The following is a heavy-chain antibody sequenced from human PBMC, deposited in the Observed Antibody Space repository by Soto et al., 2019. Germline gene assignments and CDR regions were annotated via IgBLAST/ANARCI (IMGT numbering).Heavy chain of an antibody. D-gene: IGHD4-4*01. J-gene: IGHJ6*02. CDR2: ISAYNGNT. CDR1: GGTFSSYA. Sequence: GASVKVCKASGGTFSSYAISWVRQAPGQGLEWMGWISAYNGNTNYAQNFQGRVTMTTDTSTSTAYMELRSLRSDDTAVYYCARDQSDVLHLYYNYYGLDVWGQGTTVTVSS. CDR3: ARDQSDVLHLYYNYYGLDV. V-gene: IGHV1-18*01.